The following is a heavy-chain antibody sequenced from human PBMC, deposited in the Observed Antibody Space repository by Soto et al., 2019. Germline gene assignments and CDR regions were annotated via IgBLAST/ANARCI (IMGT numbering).Heavy chain of an antibody. Sequence: GGSLRLSCAASGFTFSNAWMSWVRQAPGKGLEWVGRIKSKTDGGTTDYAAPVKGRFTISRDDSKNTLYLQMNSLKTEDTAVYYCTTDLWISSGWWPLDAFDIWGQGTMVTVSS. V-gene: IGHV3-15*01. J-gene: IGHJ3*02. D-gene: IGHD6-19*01. CDR2: IKSKTDGGTT. CDR1: GFTFSNAW. CDR3: TTDLWISSGWWPLDAFDI.